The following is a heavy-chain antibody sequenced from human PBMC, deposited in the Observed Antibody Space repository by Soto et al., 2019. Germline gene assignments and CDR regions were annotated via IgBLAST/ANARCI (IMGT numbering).Heavy chain of an antibody. V-gene: IGHV3-7*05. D-gene: IGHD2-15*01. CDR3: ANALSDIPGDY. CDR1: GFTFSSYW. Sequence: EVQLVESGGGLVQSGGSLRLSCAASGFTFSSYWMSWVRQGPGKGPEWVANIKQDGSEIYYVDSVKGRFTISRDNAKSSLYLQMTSLRAEDTAVYHCANALSDIPGDYWGQGTLVTVSS. J-gene: IGHJ4*02. CDR2: IKQDGSEI.